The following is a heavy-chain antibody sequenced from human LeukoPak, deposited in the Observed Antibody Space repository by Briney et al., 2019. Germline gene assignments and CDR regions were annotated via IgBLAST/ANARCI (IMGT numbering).Heavy chain of an antibody. CDR2: ISSSSSTI. D-gene: IGHD6-13*01. CDR3: ARRIAAAGVCFDY. CDR1: GFTFSSYS. J-gene: IGHJ4*02. Sequence: GGSLRLSCAASGFTFSSYSMNWVRQAPGKGLEWVSYISSSSSTIYYADSVKGRFTISRDNAKNSLYLQMNSLRAEDTAVYYCARRIAAAGVCFDYWGQGTLVTVSS. V-gene: IGHV3-48*01.